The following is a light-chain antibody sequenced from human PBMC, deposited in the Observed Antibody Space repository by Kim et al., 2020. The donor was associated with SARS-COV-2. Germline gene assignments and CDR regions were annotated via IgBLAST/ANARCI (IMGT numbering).Light chain of an antibody. V-gene: IGLV1-47*01. CDR1: SSNIGSNY. J-gene: IGLJ1*01. CDR3: AAWDNSLSVHYV. Sequence: QSVLTQSPSASGTPGQRVTISCSGSSSNIGSNYVYWYQQLPGAAPKLLIYENYQRPSGVPDRFSGSKSGTSASLAISGLRSEDEADYYCAAWDNSLSVHYVFGTGTKVTVL. CDR2: ENY.